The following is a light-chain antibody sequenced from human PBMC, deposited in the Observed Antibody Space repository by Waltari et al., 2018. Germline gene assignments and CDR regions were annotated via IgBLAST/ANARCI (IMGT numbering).Light chain of an antibody. V-gene: IGLV1-51*01. CDR3: GTWDGSARV. J-gene: IGLJ3*02. CDR2: GNN. Sequence: QSALTQPPSVSAAPGQKVTISCSGSTSNIGNNYVSWYQHLPGTAPKLLLYGNNKGPSGIPDRVSGSKSGTSATRGITGLQTGEEGDYYCGTWDGSARVFGGGTKLTVL. CDR1: TSNIGNNY.